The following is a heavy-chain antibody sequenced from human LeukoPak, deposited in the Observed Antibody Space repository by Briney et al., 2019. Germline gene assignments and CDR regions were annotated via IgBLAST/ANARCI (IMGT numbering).Heavy chain of an antibody. V-gene: IGHV3-30*04. CDR3: ARDGDGDYVFSYYFDY. CDR2: ISYDESNT. Sequence: QPGRSLRLSCAASGFTFSSYAMPWVRQAPGKGLEWVALISYDESNTFYADSVKGRFTISRDNSKNTLYLQMNSLRVEDTAVYYCARDGDGDYVFSYYFDYWGQGTLVTVSS. J-gene: IGHJ4*02. D-gene: IGHD4-17*01. CDR1: GFTFSSYA.